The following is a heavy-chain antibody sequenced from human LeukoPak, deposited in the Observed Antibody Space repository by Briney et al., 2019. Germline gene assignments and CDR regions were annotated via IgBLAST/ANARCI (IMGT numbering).Heavy chain of an antibody. V-gene: IGHV3-7*01. Sequence: PGGSLRLSCAGSGFDFSRYWMAWVRQAPGKGVEWVASINQDVSRTHYVNSVKGRFTISRDNAKSSLFLQMTSLRVEDTAVYYCARLKDDVTKFDYWGQGTLVTVSS. CDR1: GFDFSRYW. CDR2: INQDVSRT. D-gene: IGHD2-8*01. CDR3: ARLKDDVTKFDY. J-gene: IGHJ4*02.